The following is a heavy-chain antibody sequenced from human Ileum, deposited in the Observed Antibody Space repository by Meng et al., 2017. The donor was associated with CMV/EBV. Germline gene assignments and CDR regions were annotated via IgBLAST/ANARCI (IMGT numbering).Heavy chain of an antibody. V-gene: IGHV1-18*01. D-gene: IGHD6-19*01. CDR3: ARGGAVAGTTYYYYGMYV. Sequence: ASVKVSCKASGYTFTSYGISWVRQAPGQGLEWMGWISAYNGNTNYAQKLQGRVTMTTDTSTSTAYMELRSLRSDDTAVYYCARGGAVAGTTYYYYGMYVWGQGTTVTVSS. J-gene: IGHJ6*02. CDR2: ISAYNGNT. CDR1: GYTFTSYG.